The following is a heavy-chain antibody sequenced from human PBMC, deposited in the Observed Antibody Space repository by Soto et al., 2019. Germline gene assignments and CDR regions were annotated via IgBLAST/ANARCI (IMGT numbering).Heavy chain of an antibody. CDR1: GGSISSGDYY. D-gene: IGHD3-3*01. CDR3: ARHTPQKITIFGVVISWFDP. V-gene: IGHV4-30-4*08. Sequence: PSETLSLTCTVSGGSISSGDYYWNWIRQHPGKGLEWIGYIYHRGSTKYNPSLKNRVTISVDTSKNQFSLKLSSVTAADTAVYYCARHTPQKITIFGVVISWFDPWGQGTLVTVSS. J-gene: IGHJ5*02. CDR2: IYHRGST.